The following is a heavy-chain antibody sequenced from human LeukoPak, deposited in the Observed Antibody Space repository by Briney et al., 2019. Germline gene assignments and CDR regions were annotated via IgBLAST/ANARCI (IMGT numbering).Heavy chain of an antibody. CDR3: ATSPGYSSSWYVEN. D-gene: IGHD6-13*01. V-gene: IGHV3-74*01. CDR1: GFTFSNYW. J-gene: IGHJ4*02. Sequence: PGGSLRLSCAASGFTFSNYWMHWVRQAPGKGLVWVSRISSSGNTRNYADSVKGRFTISRDNAKNSLYLQMNSLRAEDTAVYYCATSPGYSSSWYVENWGQGTLVTVSS. CDR2: ISSSGNTR.